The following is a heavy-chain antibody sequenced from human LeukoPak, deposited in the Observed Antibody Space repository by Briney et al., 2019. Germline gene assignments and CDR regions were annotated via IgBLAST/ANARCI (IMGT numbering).Heavy chain of an antibody. J-gene: IGHJ6*03. D-gene: IGHD4-23*01. Sequence: GGSLRLSCAASGFTFSSYAMHWVRQAPGKGLEWVAVISYDGSNKYYAESVKGRFTISRDNSKNTLYLQMNSLSAEDTAVYSCARDFGNDYYYYMDVWGKGTTVIVSS. V-gene: IGHV3-30-3*01. CDR1: GFTFSSYA. CDR2: ISYDGSNK. CDR3: ARDFGNDYYYYMDV.